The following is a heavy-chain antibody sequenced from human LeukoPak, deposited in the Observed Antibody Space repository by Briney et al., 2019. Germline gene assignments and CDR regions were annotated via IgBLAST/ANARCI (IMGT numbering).Heavy chain of an antibody. CDR3: ARGRILRFLEWSHSYYYYGMDV. D-gene: IGHD3-3*01. V-gene: IGHV4-34*01. Sequence: PSETLSLTCAVYGGSFSGYYWSWIRQPPGKGLEWIGEINHSGSTNNNPSLKSRVTISVDTSKNQFSLKLSSVTAADTAVYYCARGRILRFLEWSHSYYYYGMDVWGQGTTVTVSS. CDR2: INHSGST. J-gene: IGHJ6*02. CDR1: GGSFSGYY.